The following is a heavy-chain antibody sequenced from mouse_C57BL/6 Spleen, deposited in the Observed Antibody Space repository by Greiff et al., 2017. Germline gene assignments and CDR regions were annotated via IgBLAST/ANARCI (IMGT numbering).Heavy chain of an antibody. CDR2: ISSGSSTI. D-gene: IGHD2-5*01. V-gene: IGHV5-17*01. CDR3: ARTVTTLYYYAMDY. CDR1: GFTFSDYG. J-gene: IGHJ4*01. Sequence: EVQLQESGGGLVKPGGSLKLSCAASGFTFSDYGMHWVRQAPEKGLEWVAYISSGSSTIYYADTVKGRFTISRDNAKNTLFLQMTSLRSEDTAMYYCARTVTTLYYYAMDYWGQGTSVTVSS.